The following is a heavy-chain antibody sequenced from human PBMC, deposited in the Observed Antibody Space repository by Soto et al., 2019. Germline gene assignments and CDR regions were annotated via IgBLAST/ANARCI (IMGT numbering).Heavy chain of an antibody. CDR3: AKDRRCSGGSCYSEFDY. V-gene: IGHV3-9*01. CDR1: GFTFGDYA. D-gene: IGHD2-15*01. Sequence: EVQLVESGGDLVQPGRSLRVSCAASGFTFGDYAMHWVRQPPGKGLEWVSGISYNSGSMDYADSVKGLFPISRDNAKNSMYLQMDSLTPDDTALYYCAKDRRCSGGSCYSEFDYWGQGTLVTVSS. J-gene: IGHJ4*02. CDR2: ISYNSGSM.